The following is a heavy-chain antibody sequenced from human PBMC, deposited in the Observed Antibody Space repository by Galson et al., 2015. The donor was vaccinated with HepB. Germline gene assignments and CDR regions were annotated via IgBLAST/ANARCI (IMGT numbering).Heavy chain of an antibody. CDR2: ISDSGVNT. CDR3: ARGEGVPGH. V-gene: IGHV3-23*01. D-gene: IGHD1-26*01. CDR1: GFTFSSFA. Sequence: SLRLSCAASGFTFSSFAMTWVRQAPGKGLEWVSGISDSGVNTYYAESVKGRFTISRDNSKNTLYLQMSSLRLDDTAVYYCARGEGVPGHRGQGALVPVSS. J-gene: IGHJ4*02.